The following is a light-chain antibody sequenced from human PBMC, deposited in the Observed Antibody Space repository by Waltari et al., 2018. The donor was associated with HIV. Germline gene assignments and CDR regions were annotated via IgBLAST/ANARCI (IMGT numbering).Light chain of an antibody. CDR3: QHYYDYPLT. Sequence: IRMTQSPSSLSASTGDRVSITCRASQGISDFLAWYQQRPGKAPKLLIYAASTLQSGVPSRFSGAWYGTDFTLTISCLQPEDFATYYCQHYYDYPLTFGGGTKVEIK. J-gene: IGKJ4*01. CDR1: QGISDF. CDR2: AAS. V-gene: IGKV1-8*01.